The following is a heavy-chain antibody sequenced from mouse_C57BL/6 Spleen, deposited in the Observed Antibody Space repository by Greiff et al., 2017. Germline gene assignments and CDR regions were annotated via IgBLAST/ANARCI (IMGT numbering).Heavy chain of an antibody. CDR2: IYPGSGST. CDR1: GYTFTSYW. D-gene: IGHD2-4*01. CDR3: ARVDRGDYDERGYYFDY. V-gene: IGHV1-55*01. J-gene: IGHJ2*01. Sequence: QVQLQQPGAELVQPGASVKMSCKASGYTFTSYWITWVQQRPGQGLEWIGDIYPGSGSTNYNEKFKSKATLTVDTSSSTAYMQLSSLTSDDSAVYYCARVDRGDYDERGYYFDYWGQGTTLTVSS.